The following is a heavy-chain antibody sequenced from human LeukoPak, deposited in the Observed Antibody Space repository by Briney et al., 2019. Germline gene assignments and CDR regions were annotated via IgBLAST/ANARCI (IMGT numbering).Heavy chain of an antibody. J-gene: IGHJ3*02. CDR2: ISSSSSTI. Sequence: PGGSLRLSCAASGFTFSSYSMNWVRQAPGKGLEWVSYISSSSSTIYYADSVKGRFTISRDNAKNSLYLQMNSLRAEDTAVYYCARDDDVLLPRRAAPGAFDIWGQGTMVTVSS. V-gene: IGHV3-48*01. D-gene: IGHD3-10*01. CDR1: GFTFSSYS. CDR3: ARDDDVLLPRRAAPGAFDI.